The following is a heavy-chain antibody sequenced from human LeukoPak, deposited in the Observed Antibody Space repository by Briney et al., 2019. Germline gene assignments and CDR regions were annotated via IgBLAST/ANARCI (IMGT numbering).Heavy chain of an antibody. CDR3: AKDLSGNFDY. Sequence: GGSLRLSCAASGFTFSSYGIRWVRQAPGKGLEWVAVISYDGSNKYYADSVKGRFTISRDNSKNTLYLQMNSLRAEDTAVYYCAKDLSGNFDYWGQGTLVTVSS. CDR2: ISYDGSNK. V-gene: IGHV3-30*18. D-gene: IGHD1-26*01. J-gene: IGHJ4*02. CDR1: GFTFSSYG.